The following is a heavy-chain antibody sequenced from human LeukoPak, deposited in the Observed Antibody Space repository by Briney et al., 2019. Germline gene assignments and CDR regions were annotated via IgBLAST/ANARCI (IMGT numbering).Heavy chain of an antibody. CDR3: ARVPPTVTTGYWYFDL. J-gene: IGHJ2*01. D-gene: IGHD4-17*01. CDR2: ISAYNGNT. CDR1: GYTFTSYG. V-gene: IGHV1-18*01. Sequence: EASVKVSCKASGYTFTSYGISWVRQAPGQGLEWMGWISAYNGNTNYAQKLQGRVTMTTDTSTSTACMELRSLRSDDTAVYYCARVPPTVTTGYWYFDLWGRGTLVTVSS.